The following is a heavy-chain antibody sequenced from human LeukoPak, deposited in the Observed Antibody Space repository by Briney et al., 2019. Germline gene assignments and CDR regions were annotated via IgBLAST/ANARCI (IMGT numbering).Heavy chain of an antibody. J-gene: IGHJ4*02. CDR1: GGSISIYY. Sequence: NPSETLSLTCTVSGGSISIYYWSWIRQPPGKGLEWIGDIYYSGSTNHNPSLKSRVTISVDTSKNQFSLKLSSVTAADTAVYYCARGHSGYDFYFDYWGQGTLVTVSS. CDR2: IYYSGST. D-gene: IGHD5-12*01. V-gene: IGHV4-59*01. CDR3: ARGHSGYDFYFDY.